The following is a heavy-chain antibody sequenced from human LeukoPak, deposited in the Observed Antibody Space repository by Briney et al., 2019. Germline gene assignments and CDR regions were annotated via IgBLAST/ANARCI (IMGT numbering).Heavy chain of an antibody. CDR2: IYTGGNT. V-gene: IGHV3-53*01. CDR1: GFTVSSNY. D-gene: IGHD1-7*01. CDR3: ARDDGELRI. J-gene: IGHJ4*02. Sequence: PGGSLRLSCAASGFTVSSNYMSWVRQAPGKGLEWVSVIYTGGNTYYADSVKGRFTISRDNSENTLYLQMNSLRAEDTAVYYCARDDGELRIRGQGTLVTVSS.